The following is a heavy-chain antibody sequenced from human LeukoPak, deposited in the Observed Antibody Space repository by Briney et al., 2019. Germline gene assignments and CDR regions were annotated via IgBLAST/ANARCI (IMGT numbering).Heavy chain of an antibody. CDR1: GFTLDDYA. D-gene: IGHD1-7*01. CDR2: ISWNSGSR. J-gene: IGHJ3*02. CDR3: AKGTTGTTWDGAFDI. V-gene: IGHV3-9*03. Sequence: AGGSLRLSCAASGFTLDDYAMHWVRQAPGKGLEWVSGISWNSGSRDYADSVKGRFTISRDTAKNSLYLQMNSPRAEDMALYCCAKGTTGTTWDGAFDIWGQGTMVTVSS.